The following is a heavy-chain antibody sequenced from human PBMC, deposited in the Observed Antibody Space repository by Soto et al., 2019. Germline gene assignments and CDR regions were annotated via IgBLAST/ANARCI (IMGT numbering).Heavy chain of an antibody. Sequence: GASVKVSCKASGYTFTSYYMHWVRQAPGQGLEWTGIINPSGGSTSYAQKFQGRVTMTRDTSTSTVYMELSSLRSEDTAVYYCARRGNGYCSSTSCPYGMDVWGQGTTVTVSS. CDR3: ARRGNGYCSSTSCPYGMDV. J-gene: IGHJ6*02. CDR2: INPSGGST. D-gene: IGHD2-2*01. V-gene: IGHV1-46*01. CDR1: GYTFTSYY.